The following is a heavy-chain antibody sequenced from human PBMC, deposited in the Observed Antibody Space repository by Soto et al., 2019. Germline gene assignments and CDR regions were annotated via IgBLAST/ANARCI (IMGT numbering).Heavy chain of an antibody. CDR3: ARLKRGSNYYDQGV. D-gene: IGHD3-10*01. CDR1: GGSISSGGYY. CDR2: IYYSGST. V-gene: IGHV4-61*05. J-gene: IGHJ6*01. Sequence: LSLTCTVSGGSISSGGYYWRWIRQHPGKGLAWIGDIYYSGSTNYNPSLKSRVTISVDKSRSQFSLNLSSVTAADTAVDDCARLKRGSNYYDQGVWGQGNTVPV.